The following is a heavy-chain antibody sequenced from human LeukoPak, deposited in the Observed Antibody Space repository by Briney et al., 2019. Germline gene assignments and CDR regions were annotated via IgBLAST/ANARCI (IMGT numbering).Heavy chain of an antibody. D-gene: IGHD3-10*01. CDR3: ARDSRGEIPLDY. V-gene: IGHV4-4*02. CDR1: GGSISSNNW. Sequence: SGTLSLTCAVSGGSISSNNWWSWVRQPPGKGLEWIGEIFHSGGANYNPSLKSRVTISLDKSKNQFSLRLYSVTAADTAVYYCARDSRGEIPLDYWGQGTLVTVSS. CDR2: IFHSGGA. J-gene: IGHJ4*02.